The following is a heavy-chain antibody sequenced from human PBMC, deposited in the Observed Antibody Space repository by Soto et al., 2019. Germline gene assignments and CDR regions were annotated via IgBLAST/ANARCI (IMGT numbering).Heavy chain of an antibody. CDR3: VRMKPGYGDYVSGYSGMDV. V-gene: IGHV2-70*01. J-gene: IGHJ6*02. Sequence: SGPTLVNPTQTLTLPCTFSGFSLSTSGKCVSWIRQPPGKALEWLALIDWDDGKYYSTSLKTRLTISKDTSKNQVVLTMTNMDPVDTATYYCVRMKPGYGDYVSGYSGMDVWGQGTTVTVSS. CDR1: GFSLSTSGKC. CDR2: IDWDDGK. D-gene: IGHD4-17*01.